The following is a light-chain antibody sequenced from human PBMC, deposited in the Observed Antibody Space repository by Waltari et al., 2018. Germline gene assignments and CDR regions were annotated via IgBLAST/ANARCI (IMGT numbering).Light chain of an antibody. CDR1: QRLGNY. Sequence: VLLTQSPGTLSLSPGQRATLSCRASQRLGNYVAWYQQRPGQPPRLLIYQTSIRASGIPARSGGSGLGTAFSLTISRLEPEDFGLYNCQHYVRLPATFGQGTKVEVK. V-gene: IGKV3D-11*02. CDR3: QHYVRLPAT. J-gene: IGKJ1*01. CDR2: QTS.